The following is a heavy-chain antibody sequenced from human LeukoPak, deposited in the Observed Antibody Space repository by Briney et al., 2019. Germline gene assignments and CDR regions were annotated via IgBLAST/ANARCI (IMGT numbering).Heavy chain of an antibody. CDR3: AKVRYGFGDY. CDR1: GFTFSGYA. Sequence: QPGGSLRLSCAASGFTFSGYAMSWVRQATGKGLEWVSAISGSGGSTYYGDSGKGRFTISRDNSKNTLYLQMNSLRAEDTAVYYCAKVRYGFGDYWGQGTLVTVSS. CDR2: ISGSGGST. V-gene: IGHV3-23*01. D-gene: IGHD4-17*01. J-gene: IGHJ4*02.